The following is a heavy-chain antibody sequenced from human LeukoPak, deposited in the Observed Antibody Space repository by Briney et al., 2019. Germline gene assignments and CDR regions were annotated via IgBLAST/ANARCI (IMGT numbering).Heavy chain of an antibody. Sequence: EXRSLTCSVSGGSITSYYWSWIRQPAGKGLKWIGRIYTRGSTKYSPSLTSRVTLSVDTSKNQCSLRLRYVISADTAVYYCAGVGHYYNDTVYYYGVEVYWGQGTLVSVSS. CDR1: GGSITSYY. D-gene: IGHD3-22*01. V-gene: IGHV4-4*07. CDR2: IYTRGST. J-gene: IGHJ4*02. CDR3: AGVGHYYNDTVYYYGVEVY.